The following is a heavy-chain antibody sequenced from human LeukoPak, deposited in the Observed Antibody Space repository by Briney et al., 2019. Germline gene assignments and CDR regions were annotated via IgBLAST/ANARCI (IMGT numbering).Heavy chain of an antibody. CDR1: GGSFSGYY. V-gene: IGHV4-34*01. J-gene: IGHJ4*02. Sequence: SETLSLTCAVYGGSFSGYYWSWIRQPPGKGLEWIGEINHSGSTNYNPSLKSRVTISVDTSKNQFSLKLSSVTAADTAVYYCASGSRYSSSWCPFDYWGQGTLVTVSS. CDR2: INHSGST. D-gene: IGHD6-13*01. CDR3: ASGSRYSSSWCPFDY.